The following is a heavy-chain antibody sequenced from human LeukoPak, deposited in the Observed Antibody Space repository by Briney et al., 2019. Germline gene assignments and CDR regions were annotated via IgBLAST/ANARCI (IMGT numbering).Heavy chain of an antibody. V-gene: IGHV3-23*01. D-gene: IGHD5-18*01. J-gene: IGHJ4*02. Sequence: GGSLRLSCAASGFTFSNYAMSWVRQAPGKGLEWVSAISGSGGSTYYADSVKGRFTISRDNSKNTLYLQMNSLRAEDTAVYYCANARGYSYGSRVRDYWGQGTLVTVSS. CDR1: GFTFSNYA. CDR2: ISGSGGST. CDR3: ANARGYSYGSRVRDY.